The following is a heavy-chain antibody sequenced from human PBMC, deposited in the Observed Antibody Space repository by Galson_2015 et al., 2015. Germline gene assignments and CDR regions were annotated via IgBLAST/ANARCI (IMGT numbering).Heavy chain of an antibody. CDR1: GFTFSSYG. D-gene: IGHD4-11*01. Sequence: SLRLSCAASGFTFSSYGMHWVRQAPGKGLEWVAVISYDGGIKYYADSVKGRFTISRDNSKNTLYLQMNSLRAEDTAVYYCAKDLYYSNYGLAGVFDIWGQGTMVTVSS. J-gene: IGHJ3*02. V-gene: IGHV3-30*18. CDR2: ISYDGGIK. CDR3: AKDLYYSNYGLAGVFDI.